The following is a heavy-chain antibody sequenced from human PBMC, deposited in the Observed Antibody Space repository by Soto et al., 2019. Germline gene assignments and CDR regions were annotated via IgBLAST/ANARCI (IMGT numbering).Heavy chain of an antibody. CDR2: INAGNGNT. J-gene: IGHJ6*02. D-gene: IGHD3-9*01. V-gene: IGHV1-3*01. CDR3: ARIVLRYFDWLMTEHYYYGMDV. CDR1: GYTFTSYA. Sequence: QVQLVQSGAEVKKPGASVKVSCKASGYTFTSYAMHWVRQAPGQRLEWMGWINAGNGNTKYSQKFQGRVTITRDTSASPAYMELSSLRSEDTAVYYCARIVLRYFDWLMTEHYYYGMDVWGQGTTVTVSS.